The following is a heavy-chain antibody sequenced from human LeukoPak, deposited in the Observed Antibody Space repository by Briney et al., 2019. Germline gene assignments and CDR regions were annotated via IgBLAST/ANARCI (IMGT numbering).Heavy chain of an antibody. D-gene: IGHD3-22*01. CDR2: IYSGGST. CDR3: ARDYSYDSFFDY. Sequence: GGSLRLSCAASGFTVSSNYMSWVRQAPGEGLEWVSVIYSGGSTYYADSVKGRFTISRDNSKNTLYLQMNSLRAEDTAVYYCARDYSYDSFFDYWGQGTLVTVSS. CDR1: GFTVSSNY. J-gene: IGHJ4*02. V-gene: IGHV3-53*01.